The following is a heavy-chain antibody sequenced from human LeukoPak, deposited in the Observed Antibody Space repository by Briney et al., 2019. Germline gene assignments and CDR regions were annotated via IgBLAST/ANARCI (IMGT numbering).Heavy chain of an antibody. CDR3: ARGMGATTWFDP. CDR2: VYYSGST. Sequence: SEALSLTCTVSGGSISSSSYYWGWIRQPPGKGLEWIGSVYYSGSTYYNPSLKSRVTISVDTSKNQFSLKLSSVTAADTAVYYCARGMGATTWFDPWGQGTLVTVSS. J-gene: IGHJ5*02. CDR1: GGSISSSSYY. V-gene: IGHV4-39*07. D-gene: IGHD1-26*01.